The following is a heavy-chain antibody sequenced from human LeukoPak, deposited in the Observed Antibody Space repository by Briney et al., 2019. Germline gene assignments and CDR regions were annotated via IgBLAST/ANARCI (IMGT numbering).Heavy chain of an antibody. CDR2: IYTSGST. V-gene: IGHV4-59*10. Sequence: SETLSLTCAVYGGSFSGYYWGWIRPPAGKGLEWVVRIYTSGSTNYNPALKRRVNMSVDTSTNQLSLKLSSLTAAGTAVYYCAREWLRFDYWGQGTLVTVSS. J-gene: IGHJ4*02. CDR1: GGSFSGYY. CDR3: AREWLRFDY. D-gene: IGHD5-12*01.